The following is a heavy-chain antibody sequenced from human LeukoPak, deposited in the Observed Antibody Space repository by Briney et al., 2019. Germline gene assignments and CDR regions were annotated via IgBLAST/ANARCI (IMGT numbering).Heavy chain of an antibody. CDR1: GYTFTSCG. V-gene: IGHV1-8*01. J-gene: IGHJ3*02. CDR2: MNPNSGNT. CDR3: ARGYSSGWYGEHAFDI. Sequence: GASVKVSCKTSGYTFTSCGINWVRQATGQGLEWMGWMNPNSGNTGYAQKFQGRVTMTRNTPISTAYMELSSLRSEDTAVYYCARGYSSGWYGEHAFDIWGQGTMVTVSS. D-gene: IGHD6-19*01.